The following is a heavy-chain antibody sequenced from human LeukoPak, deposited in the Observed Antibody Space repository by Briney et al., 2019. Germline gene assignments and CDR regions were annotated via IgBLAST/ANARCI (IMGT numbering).Heavy chain of an antibody. D-gene: IGHD3-3*01. CDR1: GFTFSSYA. Sequence: AGGSLRLSCAASGFTFSSYAMSWVRQAPGKGLEWVSAISGSGGSTYYADSVKGRFTISRDNSKNTLYLQMNSLRAEDTAVYYCAKADFWSGYYDFALPTLPLGTVPYYGMDVWGQGTTVTVSS. V-gene: IGHV3-23*01. CDR3: AKADFWSGYYDFALPTLPLGTVPYYGMDV. J-gene: IGHJ6*02. CDR2: ISGSGGST.